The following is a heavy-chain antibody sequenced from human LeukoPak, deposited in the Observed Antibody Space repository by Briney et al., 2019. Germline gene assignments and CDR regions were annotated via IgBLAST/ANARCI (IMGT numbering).Heavy chain of an antibody. J-gene: IGHJ4*02. CDR1: GGSFSGYY. D-gene: IGHD6-13*01. Sequence: SETLSLTCAVYGGSFSGYYWSWIRQPPGKGLEWIGSIYHSGSTYYNPSLKSRVTISVDTSKNQFSLKLSSVTAADTAVYYCAREVAAAAPFGYWGQGTLVTVSS. CDR2: IYHSGST. V-gene: IGHV4-34*01. CDR3: AREVAAAAPFGY.